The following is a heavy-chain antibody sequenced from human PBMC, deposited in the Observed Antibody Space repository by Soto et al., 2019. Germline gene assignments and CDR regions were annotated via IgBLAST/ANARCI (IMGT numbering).Heavy chain of an antibody. CDR3: ARDSIAVAGRLNFDY. J-gene: IGHJ4*02. CDR2: IIPIFGTA. V-gene: IGHV1-69*13. CDR1: GGTFSSYA. D-gene: IGHD6-19*01. Sequence: ASVKVSCKASGGTFSSYAISWVRQAPGQGLEWMGGIIPIFGTANYAQKFQGRVTITADESTSTAYMELSSLRSEDTAVYYCARDSIAVAGRLNFDYWGQGTLVTVSS.